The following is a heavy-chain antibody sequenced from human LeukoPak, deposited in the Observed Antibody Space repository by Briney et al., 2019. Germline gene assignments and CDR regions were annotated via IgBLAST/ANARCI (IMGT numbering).Heavy chain of an antibody. Sequence: PGRSLRLSCAASGFTFSSYGMHWVRQAPGKGPEWVANIKEDGREQYYVDSVKGRFTISRDNAKNSLYLQMNSLRAEDTAVYYCATYQGYNYGPFDYWGQGTPVTVSS. V-gene: IGHV3-7*05. CDR3: ATYQGYNYGPFDY. CDR2: IKEDGREQ. D-gene: IGHD5-18*01. J-gene: IGHJ4*02. CDR1: GFTFSSYG.